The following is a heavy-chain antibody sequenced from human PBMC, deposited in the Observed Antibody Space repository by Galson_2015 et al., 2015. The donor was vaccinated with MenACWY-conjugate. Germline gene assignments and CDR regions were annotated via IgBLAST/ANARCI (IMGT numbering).Heavy chain of an antibody. CDR1: GFTFSDHY. CDR3: ARGLSGSGSFDC. Sequence: SLRLSCAASGFTFSDHYMGWVRQAPGKGLEWLAGTRDKGCNTKYAASVEGRFTITRDDSKNSLYLQMDSLKTEDTAVYYCARGLSGSGSFDCWGQGTLVTVSS. CDR2: TRDKGCNT. J-gene: IGHJ4*02. D-gene: IGHD3-10*01. V-gene: IGHV3-72*01.